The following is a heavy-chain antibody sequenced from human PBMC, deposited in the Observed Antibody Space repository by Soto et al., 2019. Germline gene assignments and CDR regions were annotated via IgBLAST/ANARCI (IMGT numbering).Heavy chain of an antibody. J-gene: IGHJ6*02. CDR2: ISSSSSYI. D-gene: IGHD3-22*01. V-gene: IGHV3-21*01. Sequence: PGGSLRLSCAASGFTFSSYSMNWVRQAPGKGLEWVSSISSSSSYIYYADSVKGRFTISRDNAKNSLYLQMNSLRAEDTAVYYCARVWDSSGYYEPFYYYYGMDVWGQGTTVTVSS. CDR3: ARVWDSSGYYEPFYYYYGMDV. CDR1: GFTFSSYS.